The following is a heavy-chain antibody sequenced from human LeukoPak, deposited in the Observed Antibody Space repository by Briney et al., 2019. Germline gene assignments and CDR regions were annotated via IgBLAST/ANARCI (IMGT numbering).Heavy chain of an antibody. CDR1: GYSISSGYY. V-gene: IGHV4-38-2*02. CDR2: IYHSGST. D-gene: IGHD2-2*01. Sequence: SETLSLTCTVSGYSISSGYYWGWIRQPPGKGLEWIGSIYHSGSTYYNPSLKSRVTISVDTSKNQFSLKLSSVTAADTAVYYCARDGVVPAANFDYWGQGTLVTVSS. CDR3: ARDGVVPAANFDY. J-gene: IGHJ4*02.